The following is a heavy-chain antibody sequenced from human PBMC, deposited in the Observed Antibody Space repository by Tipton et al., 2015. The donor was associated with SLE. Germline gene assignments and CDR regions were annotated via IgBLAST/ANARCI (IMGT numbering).Heavy chain of an antibody. CDR2: INYSGTS. J-gene: IGHJ4*02. Sequence: GLVKPSETLSLTCTVSGDSSGSYYWGWIRQSPGKGLEWIGHINYSGTSNYNPSLKSRVTMSVDTSKKRFSLRLTSVTAADTAVYYCARNNGHYGGIDYWGQGTLVTVSS. V-gene: IGHV4-59*03. CDR1: GDSSGSYY. CDR3: ARNNGHYGGIDY. D-gene: IGHD4-17*01.